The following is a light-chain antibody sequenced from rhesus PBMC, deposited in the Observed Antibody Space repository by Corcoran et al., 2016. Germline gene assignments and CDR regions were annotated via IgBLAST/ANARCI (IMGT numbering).Light chain of an antibody. CDR2: AAS. J-gene: IGKJ4*01. CDR1: QDIKKE. Sequence: DIQMTQSPSSLSASVGDRVTVTCRASQDIKKELSWYQQKPGKAPTPLSYAASTLETGVSSRFRGSGSGTDFALTIRSLQPEDFATYYCLRDYSTPLTFGGGTKVDIK. CDR3: LRDYSTPLT. V-gene: IGKV1-94*01.